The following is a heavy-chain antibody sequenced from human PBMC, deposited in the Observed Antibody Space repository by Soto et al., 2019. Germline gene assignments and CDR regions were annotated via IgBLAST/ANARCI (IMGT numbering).Heavy chain of an antibody. Sequence: ASVKVSCTASGYTFTSYDINWVRQATGQGLEWMGWMNPNSGNTGHAQKFQGRVTMTRNTSISTAYMELSSLRSEDTAVYYCARTLYGDNVDYWGQGTLVTVSS. CDR2: MNPNSGNT. CDR1: GYTFTSYD. J-gene: IGHJ4*02. CDR3: ARTLYGDNVDY. D-gene: IGHD4-17*01. V-gene: IGHV1-8*01.